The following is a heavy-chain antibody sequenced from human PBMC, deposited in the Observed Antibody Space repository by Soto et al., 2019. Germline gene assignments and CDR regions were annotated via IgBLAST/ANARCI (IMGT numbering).Heavy chain of an antibody. Sequence: QVHLVQSGAEVKKPGASVKVSCKASGYTFTSYGVNWVRQAPGQGLEWMGWMNPKSGNTGYAQKFQGRVTMTRNISISTAYMELSSLTSEDTAVYYCGREGGYFDFWIPDWGQGTLVTVSS. J-gene: IGHJ4*02. D-gene: IGHD3-3*01. CDR1: GYTFTSYG. CDR3: GREGGYFDFWIPD. CDR2: MNPKSGNT. V-gene: IGHV1-8*01.